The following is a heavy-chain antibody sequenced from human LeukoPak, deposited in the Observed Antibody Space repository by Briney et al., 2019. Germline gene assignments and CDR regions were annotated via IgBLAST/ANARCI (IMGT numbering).Heavy chain of an antibody. J-gene: IGHJ6*03. CDR3: SKDALGAYYYYYMGV. CDR1: GYTFTGYY. CDR2: INPNSGDT. D-gene: IGHD4-17*01. V-gene: IGHV1-2*02. Sequence: ASVKVSCKASGYTFTGYYMHWVRQAPGQGLEWMGWINPNSGDTNYAQSFQGRVTMTRDTSLSTAYMELSGLTSDDTAVYFCSKDALGAYYYYYMGVWGKGTTVTVSS.